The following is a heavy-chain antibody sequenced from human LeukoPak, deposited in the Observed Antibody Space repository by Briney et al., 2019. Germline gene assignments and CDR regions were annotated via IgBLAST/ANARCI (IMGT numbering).Heavy chain of an antibody. D-gene: IGHD1-26*01. CDR3: ARVFARSGEISGSYFYY. J-gene: IGHJ4*02. Sequence: SVKVSCKASGGTFSSYAINWVRQAPGQGPEWMGGIIPIFGRANYAQKFKGRVTMTTDESTSTAYMELSSLRSEDTAVYYCARVFARSGEISGSYFYYWGQGTLSPSPQ. V-gene: IGHV1-69*05. CDR1: GGTFSSYA. CDR2: IIPIFGRA.